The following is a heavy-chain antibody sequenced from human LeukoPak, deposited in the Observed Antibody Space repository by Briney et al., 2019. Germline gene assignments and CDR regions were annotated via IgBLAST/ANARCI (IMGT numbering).Heavy chain of an antibody. CDR2: IIPILGIA. CDR1: GGTFSSYA. CDR3: ARDGELSVY. D-gene: IGHD1-7*01. J-gene: IGHJ4*02. V-gene: IGHV1-69*04. Sequence: SVKVSCKASGGTFSSYAISWVRRAPGQGLEWMGRIIPILGIANYAQKFQGRVTITADKSTSTAYMELSSLGSEDTAVYYCARDGELSVYWGQGTLVTVSS.